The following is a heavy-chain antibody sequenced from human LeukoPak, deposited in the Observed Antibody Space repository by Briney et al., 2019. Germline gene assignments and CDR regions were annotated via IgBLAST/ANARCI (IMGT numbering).Heavy chain of an antibody. D-gene: IGHD1-26*01. J-gene: IGHJ3*02. CDR3: ARDLQWELHAFDI. V-gene: IGHV1-8*02. CDR2: MSPDSGYT. Sequence: GASVKVSCKASGYTFTSYGISWVRQAPGQGLEWMGWMSPDSGYTGYAQTFQGRVTLTRNTSVSTAFMELSSLRSEDTAVYYCARDLQWELHAFDIWGQGTMVTVSS. CDR1: GYTFTSYG.